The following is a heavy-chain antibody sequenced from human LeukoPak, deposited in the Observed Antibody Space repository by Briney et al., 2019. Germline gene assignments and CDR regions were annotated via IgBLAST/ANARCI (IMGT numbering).Heavy chain of an antibody. CDR3: ARGGYDSSGHDAFDI. J-gene: IGHJ3*02. D-gene: IGHD3-22*01. CDR2: IYYSGST. CDR1: GGSISSYY. Sequence: PSETLSLTCTVSGGSISSYYWSWIRQPPGKGLEWIGYIYYSGSTYYNPSLKSRVTISVDTSKNQFSLKLSCVTAADTAVYYCARGGYDSSGHDAFDIWGQGTMVTVSS. V-gene: IGHV4-30-4*01.